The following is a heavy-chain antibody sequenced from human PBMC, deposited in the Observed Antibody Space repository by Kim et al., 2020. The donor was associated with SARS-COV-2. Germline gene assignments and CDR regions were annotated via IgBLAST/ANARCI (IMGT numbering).Heavy chain of an antibody. Sequence: ASVKVSCKASGYTFTGYYMHWVRQAPGQGLEWMGWINPNSGGTNYAQKFQGWVTMTRDTSISTAYMELSRLRSDDTAVYYCAVATTSLPYYYYYGMDVWGQGTTVTVSS. CDR3: AVATTSLPYYYYYGMDV. CDR2: INPNSGGT. V-gene: IGHV1-2*04. CDR1: GYTFTGYY. J-gene: IGHJ6*02. D-gene: IGHD5-12*01.